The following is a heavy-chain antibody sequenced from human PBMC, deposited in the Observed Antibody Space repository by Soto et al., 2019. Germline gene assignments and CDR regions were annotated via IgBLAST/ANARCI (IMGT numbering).Heavy chain of an antibody. V-gene: IGHV3-21*01. Sequence: LRLSCAASGFTFSSYSMNWVRQTPGKGLEWVSSISGSSSNMYYADSVKGRFTISRDNAKNSLYLQMNSLRAEDTAVYYCAKDPNYDFWSGYSGSGWFDPWGQGTLVTVSS. CDR2: ISGSSSNM. CDR3: AKDPNYDFWSGYSGSGWFDP. J-gene: IGHJ5*02. CDR1: GFTFSSYS. D-gene: IGHD3-3*01.